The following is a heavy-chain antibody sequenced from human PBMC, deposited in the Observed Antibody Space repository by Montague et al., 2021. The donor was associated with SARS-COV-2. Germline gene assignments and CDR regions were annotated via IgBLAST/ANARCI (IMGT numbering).Heavy chain of an antibody. Sequence: SETLSLTCAVYGGSSSGFFWSWIRQPPGKGLEWIAEINDRGVTNYNYNPSLGSRVTISADTSKNQFSLKLRSVTAADTAVYYCARWDPQTLTVISLRGKSANDYWGQGTLVTVSS. V-gene: IGHV4-34*01. J-gene: IGHJ4*02. D-gene: IGHD4-11*01. CDR1: GGSSSGFF. CDR3: ARWDPQTLTVISLRGKSANDY. CDR2: INDRGVTNY.